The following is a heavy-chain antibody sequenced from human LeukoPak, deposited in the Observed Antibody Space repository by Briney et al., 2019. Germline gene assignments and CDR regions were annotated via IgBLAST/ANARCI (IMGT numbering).Heavy chain of an antibody. D-gene: IGHD3-22*01. V-gene: IGHV3-7*01. CDR1: GFTFSNYW. CDR3: AGTLAARDTSAYIDY. J-gene: IGHJ4*02. Sequence: SGGSLRLSCAASGFTFSNYWMTWVRQAPGKGLEWVANIKEDGSEDNYVDSVKGRFTISRDNTRNSLYLQMNSLRDEDTAVYFCAGTLAARDTSAYIDYWGQGTLVTVSS. CDR2: IKEDGSED.